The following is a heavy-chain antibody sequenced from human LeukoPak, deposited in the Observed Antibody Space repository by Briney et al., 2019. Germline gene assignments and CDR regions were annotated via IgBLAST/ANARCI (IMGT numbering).Heavy chain of an antibody. J-gene: IGHJ5*02. Sequence: PSQTLSLTCTVSGGSISSGIYYWSWIRQPAGKGLEWIGRIYTSGSTNYNPSLKSRVTISVDTSKNQFSLKLSSVTAADTAVYYCAREMDYDFWSGYYVDWFDPWGQVTLVTVSS. CDR3: AREMDYDFWSGYYVDWFDP. D-gene: IGHD3-3*01. CDR1: GGSISSGIYY. V-gene: IGHV4-61*02. CDR2: IYTSGST.